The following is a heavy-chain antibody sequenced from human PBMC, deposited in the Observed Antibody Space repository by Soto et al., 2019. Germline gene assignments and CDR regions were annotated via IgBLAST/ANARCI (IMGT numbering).Heavy chain of an antibody. CDR2: VYHSGSN. CDR3: ARLVRGDHYYYYYGMDV. CDR1: GGSIGSNDW. D-gene: IGHD3-10*01. V-gene: IGHV4-4*02. J-gene: IGHJ6*02. Sequence: SETLSLTCTVSGGSIGSNDWWGWVRQAPGKGLEWIGEVYHSGSNNNNPSLKSRVTISVDKSKSQFSLKLSSVTAADTAVYYCARLVRGDHYYYYYGMDVWGQGTTVTVSS.